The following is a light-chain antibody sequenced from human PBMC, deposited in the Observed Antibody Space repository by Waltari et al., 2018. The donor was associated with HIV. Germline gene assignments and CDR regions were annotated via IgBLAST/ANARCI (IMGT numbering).Light chain of an antibody. CDR2: GAS. J-gene: IGKJ2*01. V-gene: IGKV1-39*01. CDR3: QQGYSSPDT. CDR1: QNIFNY. Sequence: DIKMNQSPSSLSASVGDRVTITCRASQNIFNYLNWYQQKPGKAPKVLIYGASSLQSGVPSRFSGSGSGTDFTLTISSLQPEDFATYYCQQGYSSPDTFGQGTNLE.